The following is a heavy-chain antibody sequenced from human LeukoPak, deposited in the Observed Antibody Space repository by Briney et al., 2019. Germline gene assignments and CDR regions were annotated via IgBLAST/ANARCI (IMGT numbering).Heavy chain of an antibody. CDR1: GDSISSGYY. V-gene: IGHV4-38-2*02. CDR2: IHHSGSS. J-gene: IGHJ5*02. Sequence: SETLSLTCTVSGDSISSGYYWGWIRQPPGRGLEWIGSIHHSGSSYYNPSLKSRVTISVDTPKNQFSLKLSSVTAADTAVHYCARYYDGSGSPRFDPWGQGTLVTVSS. D-gene: IGHD3-22*01. CDR3: ARYYDGSGSPRFDP.